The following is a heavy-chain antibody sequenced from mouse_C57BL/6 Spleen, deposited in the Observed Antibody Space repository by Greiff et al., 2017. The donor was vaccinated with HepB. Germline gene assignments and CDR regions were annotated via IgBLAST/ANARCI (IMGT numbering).Heavy chain of an antibody. Sequence: DVQLQESGPGLAKPSQTLSLTCSVTGYSITSDYWNWIRKFPGNKLEYMGYISYSGSTYYNPSLKSRISITRDTSKNQYYLQLNSVTTEDTATYYCAREIYYYGSSHWYFDVWGTGTTVTVSS. CDR1: GYSITSDY. CDR2: ISYSGST. V-gene: IGHV3-8*01. J-gene: IGHJ1*03. D-gene: IGHD1-1*01. CDR3: AREIYYYGSSHWYFDV.